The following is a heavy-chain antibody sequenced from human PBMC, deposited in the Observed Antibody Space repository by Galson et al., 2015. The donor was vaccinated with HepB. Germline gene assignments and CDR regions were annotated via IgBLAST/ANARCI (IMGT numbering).Heavy chain of an antibody. CDR3: ATAGDCSGGSCHEGS. CDR2: IIPIFGIG. Sequence: SVKVSCKASGVTFKSYTFGWVRQAPGQGLEWMGGIIPIFGIGTYAQRFQGRLTITADKSTTTVYMELSSLTSEDTAMYYCATAGDCSGGSCHEGSWGQGTLITVSS. D-gene: IGHD2-15*01. V-gene: IGHV1-69*10. J-gene: IGHJ5*02. CDR1: GVTFKSYT.